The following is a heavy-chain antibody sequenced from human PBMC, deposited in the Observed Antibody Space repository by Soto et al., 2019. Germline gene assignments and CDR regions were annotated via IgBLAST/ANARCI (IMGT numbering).Heavy chain of an antibody. CDR1: GGSISNYY. Sequence: PSETLSLTCTVSGGSISNYYWSWIRQPPGKGLEWIAYIYSSGSTKYNPSLKSRVTISVDRSKNQFSLELSSVTAADTAVYYCARVPAPWGQGTLVTVSS. CDR2: IYSSGST. J-gene: IGHJ5*02. CDR3: ARVPAP. V-gene: IGHV4-59*12.